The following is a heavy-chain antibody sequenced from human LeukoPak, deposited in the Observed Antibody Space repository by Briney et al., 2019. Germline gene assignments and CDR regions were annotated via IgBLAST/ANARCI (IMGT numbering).Heavy chain of an antibody. CDR2: IYYSGST. Sequence: SETLSLTCTVSGGSISSYYWSWIRQPPGKGLEWIGYIYYSGSTNYNPSLKSRVTISVDTSKNQFSLKLSSVTAADTAVYYCARDPVGGNRDYYYYYGMDVWGQGTTVTVSS. CDR3: ARDPVGGNRDYYYYYGMDV. V-gene: IGHV4-59*01. J-gene: IGHJ6*02. CDR1: GGSISSYY. D-gene: IGHD4-23*01.